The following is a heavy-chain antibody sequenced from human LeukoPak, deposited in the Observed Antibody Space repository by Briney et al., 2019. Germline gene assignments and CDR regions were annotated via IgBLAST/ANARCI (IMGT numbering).Heavy chain of an antibody. CDR2: IRYDGTEK. CDR3: AKDMGYCSSATCYGLDY. D-gene: IGHD2-2*01. CDR1: GFTFRDYG. V-gene: IGHV3-30*02. Sequence: GGSLRLSCAASGFTFRDYGMHWVRQAPGKGLEWVTFIRYDGTEKYYADSVKGRFTISRDNSKNTLFLQMNSLRAEDTAIYYCAKDMGYCSSATCYGLDYWGQGTLVTVSS. J-gene: IGHJ4*02.